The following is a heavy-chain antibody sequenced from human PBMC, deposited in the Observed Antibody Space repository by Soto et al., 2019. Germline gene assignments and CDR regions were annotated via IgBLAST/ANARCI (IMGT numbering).Heavy chain of an antibody. CDR3: ASSNYDILTGYSFDY. CDR2: IDLSDSYT. V-gene: IGHV5-10-1*01. CDR1: GYSFTSYW. Sequence: GESLKISCKGSGYSFTSYWISWVRQMPGKGLEWMGRIDLSDSYTNYSPSFQGHVTISADKSISTAYLQWSSLKASDTAMYYCASSNYDILTGYSFDYWSQGTLVTVSS. D-gene: IGHD3-9*01. J-gene: IGHJ4*02.